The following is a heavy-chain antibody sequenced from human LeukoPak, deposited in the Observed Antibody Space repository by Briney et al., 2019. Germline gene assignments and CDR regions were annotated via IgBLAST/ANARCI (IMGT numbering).Heavy chain of an antibody. J-gene: IGHJ6*03. CDR1: GGSFSGYY. V-gene: IGHV4-34*01. CDR3: ARGQGGTTGHYYYYYYMDV. D-gene: IGHD1-7*01. CDR2: INHSGST. Sequence: SETLSLTCAVYGGSFSGYYWSWIRQPPGKGLEWIGEINHSGSTNYNPSLKSRVTISVDTSKNQFSLNLTSVTAADTAVYYCARGQGGTTGHYYYYYYMDVWGKGTTVFVSS.